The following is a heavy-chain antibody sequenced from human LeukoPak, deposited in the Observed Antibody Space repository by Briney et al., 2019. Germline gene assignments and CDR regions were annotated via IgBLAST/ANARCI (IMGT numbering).Heavy chain of an antibody. CDR2: INHSGST. CDR3: AKHIEYSSPRWWFDP. CDR1: GGSFSGYY. V-gene: IGHV4-34*01. D-gene: IGHD6-6*01. J-gene: IGHJ5*02. Sequence: SETLSLTCAVYGGSFSGYYWSWIRQPPGKGLERIGEINHSGSTNYNPSLKSRVTISVDTSKNQFSLKLSSVTAADTAVYYCAKHIEYSSPRWWFDPWGQGTLVTVSS.